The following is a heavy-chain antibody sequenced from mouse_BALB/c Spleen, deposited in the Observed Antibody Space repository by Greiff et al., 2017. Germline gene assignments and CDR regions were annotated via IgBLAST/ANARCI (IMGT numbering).Heavy chain of an antibody. Sequence: QVQLQQSGAELVRPGVSVKISCKGSGYTFTDYAMHWVKQSHAKSLEWIGVISTYYGDASYNQKFTGKATMTVDKSSSTAYMELARLTSEDSAIYYCASDYYGYGFAYWGQGTLVTVSA. J-gene: IGHJ3*01. CDR2: ISTYYGDA. CDR3: ASDYYGYGFAY. CDR1: GYTFTDYA. V-gene: IGHV1S137*01. D-gene: IGHD1-2*01.